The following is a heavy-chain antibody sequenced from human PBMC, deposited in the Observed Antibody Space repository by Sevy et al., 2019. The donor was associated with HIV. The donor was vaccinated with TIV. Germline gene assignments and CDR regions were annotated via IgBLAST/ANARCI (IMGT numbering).Heavy chain of an antibody. J-gene: IGHJ4*02. V-gene: IGHV3-7*01. Sequence: GGSLRLSCAASGFTFSGNWMSWVRQAPGKGLEWVADIKEDGSEKYYVDSVKGRFTMSRDNAKKSLYLQMINLRAEDTVVYYGARDAGYCSSTSCYRGDYFDYWGQGTLVTVSS. CDR1: GFTFSGNW. D-gene: IGHD2-2*02. CDR3: ARDAGYCSSTSCYRGDYFDY. CDR2: IKEDGSEK.